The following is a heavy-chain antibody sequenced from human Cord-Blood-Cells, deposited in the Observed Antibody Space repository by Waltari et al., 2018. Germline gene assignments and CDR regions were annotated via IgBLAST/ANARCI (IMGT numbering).Heavy chain of an antibody. Sequence: QVQLQESGPGLVKPSETLSLTCAVSGYSISSGSYWGWIRQPPGKGLEWIGSIYHSGSTYYNPSLKSRVTISVDTSKNQFSLKLSSVTAADTAVYYCARDLWGYWYFDLWGRGTLVTVSS. CDR3: ARDLWGYWYFDL. V-gene: IGHV4-38-2*02. CDR1: GYSISSGSY. CDR2: IYHSGST. D-gene: IGHD3-16*01. J-gene: IGHJ2*01.